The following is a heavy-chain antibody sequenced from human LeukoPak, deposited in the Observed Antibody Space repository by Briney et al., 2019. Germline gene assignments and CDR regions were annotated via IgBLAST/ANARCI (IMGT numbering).Heavy chain of an antibody. CDR3: ARYTGDLKTFDI. Sequence: PSQTLSLTCTVSGGSISSGSYYGSWIRQPAGKGLEWIGRIYTSGSTNYNPSLKSRVTISVDTSKNQFSLKLSSVTAADTAVYYCARYTGDLKTFDIWGQGTMVTVSS. V-gene: IGHV4-61*02. CDR2: IYTSGST. D-gene: IGHD7-27*01. J-gene: IGHJ3*02. CDR1: GGSISSGSYY.